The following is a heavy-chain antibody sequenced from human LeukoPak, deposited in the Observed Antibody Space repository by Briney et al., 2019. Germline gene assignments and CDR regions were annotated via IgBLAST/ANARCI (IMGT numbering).Heavy chain of an antibody. CDR2: VNPSGNA. J-gene: IGHJ4*02. V-gene: IGHV4-34*01. CDR1: GGSFSGYY. CDR3: ARAREGATLDY. Sequence: SETLSLTCAVYGGSFSGYYWTWIRQPPGKGLEWVADVNPSGNANYNPSLKGRVIISVDTSKNQFSLKLSSVTDADTAVYYCARAREGATLDYWGQGTLVTVSS. D-gene: IGHD1-26*01.